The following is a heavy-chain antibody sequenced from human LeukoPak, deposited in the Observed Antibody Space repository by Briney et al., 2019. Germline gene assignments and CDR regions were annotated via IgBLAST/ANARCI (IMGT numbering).Heavy chain of an antibody. CDR1: GGSISGSDYY. D-gene: IGHD2-21*02. CDR2: IYYSGTT. V-gene: IGHV4-39*07. Sequence: SETLSLTCTVSGGSISGSDYYWGWIRQPPGKGLEWIGSIYYSGTTFYNPSLKSRVTISVDTSRNQFSLKLSSVTAADTAVYYCARDDGRGVVTPYWGQGTLATVSS. CDR3: ARDDGRGVVTPY. J-gene: IGHJ4*02.